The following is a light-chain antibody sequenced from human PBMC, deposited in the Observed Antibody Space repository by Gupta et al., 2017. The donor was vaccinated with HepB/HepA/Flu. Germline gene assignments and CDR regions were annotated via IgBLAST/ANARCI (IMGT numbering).Light chain of an antibody. Sequence: QSALTQPASVSGSPGQSLTIPCTETSTDVGGFVYVSWYPQHPGKAPQPILFYVRHRPSGNTNRFSGSKSGSTASLAISGLQAEDEADYYGCSYTNRNTWVFGGGTKVTVL. CDR1: STDVGGFVY. CDR2: YVR. V-gene: IGLV2-14*03. CDR3: CSYTNRNTWV. J-gene: IGLJ3*02.